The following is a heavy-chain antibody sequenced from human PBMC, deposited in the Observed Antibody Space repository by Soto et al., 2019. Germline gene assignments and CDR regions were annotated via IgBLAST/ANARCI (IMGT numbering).Heavy chain of an antibody. CDR1: GGFIVTYC. CDR3: ARDGYCTNGVCYGGGGPFDY. Sequence: PSESLSITCTVSGGFIVTYCWNWIKQSPGKGLEWIGYIFYSGSTNYNPSLKSRLTLSVDTSKNQASLKLSSVTAADTAVYYCARDGYCTNGVCYGGGGPFDYWGQGTLFTVSS. V-gene: IGHV4-59*13. D-gene: IGHD2-8*01. J-gene: IGHJ4*02. CDR2: IFYSGST.